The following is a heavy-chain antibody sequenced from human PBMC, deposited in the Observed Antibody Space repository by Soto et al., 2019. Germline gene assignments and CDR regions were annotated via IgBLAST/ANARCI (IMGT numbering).Heavy chain of an antibody. J-gene: IGHJ4*02. D-gene: IGHD3-22*01. CDR1: GLTFSRYW. V-gene: IGHV3-7*05. Sequence: GGSLRLSCADSGLTFSRYWVSWVRQAPGKGLEWVASIKQDGSERYYVDSVKGRFTISRDNAKNSQYLQMNSLKTEDTAVYYCTTGLSNGYYNFDYWGQGTPVTVSS. CDR2: IKQDGSER. CDR3: TTGLSNGYYNFDY.